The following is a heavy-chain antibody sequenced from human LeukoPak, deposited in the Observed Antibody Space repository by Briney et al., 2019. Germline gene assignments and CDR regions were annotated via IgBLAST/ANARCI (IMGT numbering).Heavy chain of an antibody. Sequence: SETLSLTCTVSGGSISSYYWSWIRQPAGKGLEWIGRIYTSGSTNYNPSLKSRVTMSVDTSKNQFSLKLSSVTAADTAVYYCARDTYSSGWYDAFDIWGQGTMVTVSS. CDR2: IYTSGST. CDR3: ARDTYSSGWYDAFDI. J-gene: IGHJ3*02. CDR1: GGSISSYY. D-gene: IGHD6-19*01. V-gene: IGHV4-4*07.